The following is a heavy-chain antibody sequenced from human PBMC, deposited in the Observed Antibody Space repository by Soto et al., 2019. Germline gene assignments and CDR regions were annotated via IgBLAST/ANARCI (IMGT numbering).Heavy chain of an antibody. D-gene: IGHD4-17*01. CDR1: GFTFSSYA. CDR2: ISGSGSNP. J-gene: IGHJ4*02. CDR3: AKTASMTIRDGLDH. V-gene: IGHV3-23*01. Sequence: EVQVLESGGGLVQPGGSLRLSCAASGFTFSSYAMSWVRQAPGQGLEWVSAISGSGSNPYYADSVKGRFTISRDNSKNTLYLQMNSLRAEYTALYCCAKTASMTIRDGLDHGGQGTLVTVSS.